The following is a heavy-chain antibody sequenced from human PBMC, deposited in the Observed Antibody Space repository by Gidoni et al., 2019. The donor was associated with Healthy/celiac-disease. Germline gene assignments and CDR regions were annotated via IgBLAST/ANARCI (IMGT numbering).Heavy chain of an antibody. CDR3: ARDGSGSYYWDV. D-gene: IGHD3-10*01. V-gene: IGHV3-11*06. J-gene: IGHJ6*02. Sequence: QVYLLESGGGLVKPGGSLRLSCAASGFTFSDYYMSWIRQAPGKGLEWVSYISSSSSYTNYADSVKGRFTISRDNAKNSLYQEMNSLRAEDTAVYYCARDGSGSYYWDVWGQGTTVTVSS. CDR1: GFTFSDYY. CDR2: ISSSSSYT.